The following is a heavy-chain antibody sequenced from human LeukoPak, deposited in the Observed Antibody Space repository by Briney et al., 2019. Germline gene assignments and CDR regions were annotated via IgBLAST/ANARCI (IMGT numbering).Heavy chain of an antibody. J-gene: IGHJ6*03. CDR2: ISSSSSYI. D-gene: IGHD3-22*01. CDR1: GFTLSSYS. CDR3: ARGRVHDSSGYWIYYIDV. V-gene: IGHV3-21*01. Sequence: PGGSLRLSCAASGFTLSSYSMNWVRQAPGKGLEWVASISSSSSYIYYADSVKGRFTISRDNAKNSLYLQMNSLRAEDTAVYYCARGRVHDSSGYWIYYIDVWGKGTTVTVSS.